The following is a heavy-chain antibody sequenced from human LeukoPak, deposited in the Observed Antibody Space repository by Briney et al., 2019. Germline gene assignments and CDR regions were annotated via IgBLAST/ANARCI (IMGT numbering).Heavy chain of an antibody. CDR3: ARDLAAAGPDY. D-gene: IGHD6-13*01. Sequence: SETLSLTCTVSGGSISSGDYYWSWIRQPPGQGLEWIGYIYYSGSTYYNPSLKSRVTISVDTSKNQFSLKLSSVTAADTAVYYCARDLAAAGPDYWGQGTLVTVSS. CDR1: GGSISSGDYY. V-gene: IGHV4-30-4*01. J-gene: IGHJ4*02. CDR2: IYYSGST.